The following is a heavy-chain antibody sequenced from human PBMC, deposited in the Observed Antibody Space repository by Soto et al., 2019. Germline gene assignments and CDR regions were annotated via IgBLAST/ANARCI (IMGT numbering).Heavy chain of an antibody. CDR1: GFTFSSYA. J-gene: IGHJ4*02. V-gene: IGHV3-23*01. CDR2: ISGSGGST. Sequence: EVQLLESGGGLVQPGGSLRLSCAASGFTFSSYAMSWVRQAPGKGLEWVSAISGSGGSTYYADSVKGRFTISRDNSKNPLYLQMNSLRAEDTAVYYCAKDSGIVVVPGTFDYWGQGTLVTVSS. CDR3: AKDSGIVVVPGTFDY. D-gene: IGHD2-2*01.